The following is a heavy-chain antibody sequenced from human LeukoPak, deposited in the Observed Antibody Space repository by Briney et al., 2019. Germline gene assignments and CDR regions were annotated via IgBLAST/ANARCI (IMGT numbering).Heavy chain of an antibody. J-gene: IGHJ3*02. CDR2: IKQDGSEK. CDR3: ARDLSRPYYYDSRPGAFDI. CDR1: GFTFSSYW. Sequence: GGSLRLSCAASGFTFSSYWMSWVRQAPGKGLEWVANIKQDGSEKYYVDSVKGRFTISRDNAKNSLYLQMNSLRAEDTAVYYCARDLSRPYYYDSRPGAFDIWGQGTMVTVSS. D-gene: IGHD3-22*01. V-gene: IGHV3-7*01.